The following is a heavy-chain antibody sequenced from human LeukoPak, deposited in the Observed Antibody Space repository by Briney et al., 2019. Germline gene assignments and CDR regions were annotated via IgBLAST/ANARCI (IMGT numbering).Heavy chain of an antibody. CDR2: IIPIFGTA. CDR3: ARDTGYCSTTSCYGAVRAFDI. V-gene: IGHV1-69*05. J-gene: IGHJ3*02. D-gene: IGHD2-2*01. CDR1: GGTFSSYA. Sequence: SVKVSCKASGGTFSSYAISWVRQAPGQGLEWMGRIIPIFGTANYAQKFQGRVTITTDESTSTAYMELSSLRSEDTAVYYCARDTGYCSTTSCYGAVRAFDIWGQGTTVTVSS.